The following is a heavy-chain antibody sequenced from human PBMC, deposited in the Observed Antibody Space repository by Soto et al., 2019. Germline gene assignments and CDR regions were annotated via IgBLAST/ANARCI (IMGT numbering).Heavy chain of an antibody. D-gene: IGHD1-1*01. CDR2: IWYDGSNK. V-gene: IGHV3-33*01. Sequence: GGSLRLSCAASGFTFSSYGMHWVRQAPGKGLEWVAVIWYDGSNKYYADSVKGRFTISRDNSKNTLYLQMNSLRAEDTAVYYCARDPNVTGGHDAFDIWGQGTMVTVSS. J-gene: IGHJ3*02. CDR1: GFTFSSYG. CDR3: ARDPNVTGGHDAFDI.